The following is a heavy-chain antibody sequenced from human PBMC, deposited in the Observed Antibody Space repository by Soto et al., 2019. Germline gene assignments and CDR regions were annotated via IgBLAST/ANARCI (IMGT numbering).Heavy chain of an antibody. CDR1: GFTFSLYV. V-gene: IGHV3-30*18. J-gene: IGHJ4*02. CDR2: IAFDGSRQ. D-gene: IGHD3-16*01. Sequence: QVQLVESGGGVVQPGRSLRLSCAASGFTFSLYVMHWVRQAPGKGPEWVSGIAFDGSRQWYADSVKGRFTISRDNSKNTLFLQMNSLRAEDTGLYYCAKVLGGDTNSVYWGQGTLVTVSS. CDR3: AKVLGGDTNSVY.